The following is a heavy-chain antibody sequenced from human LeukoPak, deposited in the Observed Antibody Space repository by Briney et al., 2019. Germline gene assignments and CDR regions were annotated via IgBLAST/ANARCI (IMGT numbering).Heavy chain of an antibody. V-gene: IGHV1-69*04. D-gene: IGHD2-2*01. Sequence: SVKVSCKASGGTFSSYTISWVRQAPGQGLEWMGRIIPILGIANYAQKFQGRVTITADKSTSTAYMELSSLRAEDTAVYYCAREVVRYRNAFDIWGQGTMVTVSS. CDR1: GGTFSSYT. CDR3: AREVVRYRNAFDI. J-gene: IGHJ3*02. CDR2: IIPILGIA.